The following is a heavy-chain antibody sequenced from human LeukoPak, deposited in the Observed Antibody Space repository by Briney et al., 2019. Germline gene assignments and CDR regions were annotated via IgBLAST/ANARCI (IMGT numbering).Heavy chain of an antibody. D-gene: IGHD2-21*01. CDR2: VYASATT. J-gene: IGHJ5*01. CDR3: AKTHCGGGSCDKFDS. CDR1: GAFISTYF. V-gene: IGHV4-4*07. Sequence: SATLSLTCTVSGAFISTYFWSWIRQPAGKRMEWIGRVYASATTYYNPSLRSRVTLSIDTSKNQFSLSLNSVTAADTAVYYCAKTHCGGGSCDKFDSWGQGILVSVSS.